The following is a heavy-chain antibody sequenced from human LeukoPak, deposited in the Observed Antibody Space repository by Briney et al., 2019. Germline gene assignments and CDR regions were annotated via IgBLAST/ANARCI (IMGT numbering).Heavy chain of an antibody. J-gene: IGHJ4*02. D-gene: IGHD5-12*01. CDR2: ISTTGGTI. CDR1: GFTFSTFA. V-gene: IGHV3-23*01. Sequence: GGSLRLSCAASGFTFSTFAMDWVRQAPGKGLEWVSAISTTGGTIYYADSVRGRFAISRDNSKNTLFLQMDSLRAEDTAIYYCARDTRKATGKYYFDSWGQGTLVTVSS. CDR3: ARDTRKATGKYYFDS.